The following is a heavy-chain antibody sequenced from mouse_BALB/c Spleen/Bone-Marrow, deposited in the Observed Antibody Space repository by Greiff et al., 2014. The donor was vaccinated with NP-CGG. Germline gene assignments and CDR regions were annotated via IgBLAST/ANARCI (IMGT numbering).Heavy chain of an antibody. CDR3: ARSSYGYDRQAYFFDY. D-gene: IGHD2-2*01. V-gene: IGHV5-17*02. J-gene: IGHJ2*01. CDR2: ISSGSSTI. Sequence: EVQLVESGGGLVQPGGSRKLSCAASGFTFSSLGMHWVRQAPEKGLEWVAYISSGSSTIYYADTVKGRFTISRDNPKNTLFLQMTSLRSEDTAMYYCARSSYGYDRQAYFFDYWGQGTTLTVSS. CDR1: GFTFSSLG.